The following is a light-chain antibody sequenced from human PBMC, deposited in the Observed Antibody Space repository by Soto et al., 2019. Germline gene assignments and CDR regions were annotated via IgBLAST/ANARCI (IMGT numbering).Light chain of an antibody. J-gene: IGLJ1*01. CDR2: DVS. CDR1: SSDVGGYNY. CDR3: SSYTTSNTRQIV. Sequence: QSVLTQPASVSGSPGQSITISCTGTSSDVGGYNYVSWYQHHPGKAPKFIIYDVSNRPSGVSNLFSGSKSGNTASLTISGFQPEDEADYYCSSYTTSNTRQIVFGTGTKVTVL. V-gene: IGLV2-14*03.